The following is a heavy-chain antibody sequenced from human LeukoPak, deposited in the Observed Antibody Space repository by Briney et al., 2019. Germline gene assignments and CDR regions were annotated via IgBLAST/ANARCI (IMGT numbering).Heavy chain of an antibody. CDR1: GYTFTSYG. J-gene: IGHJ6*02. Sequence: ASVKVSCKASGYTFTSYGISWVRQAPGQGLEWMGWISAYNGNTNYAQKLQGRVTMTTDTSTSTAYMELRSLRSDDMAVYYCARQSDSSGWFDHYYGMDVWGQGTTVTVSS. D-gene: IGHD6-19*01. CDR2: ISAYNGNT. V-gene: IGHV1-18*03. CDR3: ARQSDSSGWFDHYYGMDV.